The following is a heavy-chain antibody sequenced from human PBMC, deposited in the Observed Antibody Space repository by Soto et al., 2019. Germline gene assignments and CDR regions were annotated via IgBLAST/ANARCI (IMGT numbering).Heavy chain of an antibody. V-gene: IGHV3-74*01. CDR2: INTDGSST. CDR3: ARAGSYRFDY. J-gene: IGHJ4*02. CDR1: GFTFSSYW. D-gene: IGHD3-10*01. Sequence: EVQLVESGGGLVQPGGSLRLSCTPSGFTFSSYWIHWVRQAPGEGLVWVSRINTDGSSTSYADSVKGRFTISRDNARGTAYLQMNSLTGEDTAVYYCARAGSYRFDYWGEGTLVTVSS.